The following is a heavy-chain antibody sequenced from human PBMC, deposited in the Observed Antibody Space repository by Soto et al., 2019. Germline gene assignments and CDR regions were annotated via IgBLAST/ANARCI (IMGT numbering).Heavy chain of an antibody. J-gene: IGHJ6*02. Sequence: ASVKVSCKTSGYSFTTYAIHWVRQAPGQRLEWMGWINAGNGYTKYSQKFQARVTITRDTSVSTAYMELSNLRSEDTAIYYCARGVDAGVDVWGQGTTVTVSS. D-gene: IGHD1-1*01. CDR1: GYSFTTYA. V-gene: IGHV1-3*01. CDR2: INAGNGYT. CDR3: ARGVDAGVDV.